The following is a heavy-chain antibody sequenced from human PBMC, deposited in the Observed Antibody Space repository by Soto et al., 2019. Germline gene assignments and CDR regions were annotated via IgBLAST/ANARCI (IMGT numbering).Heavy chain of an antibody. CDR2: IWYDGSNK. CDR1: GFTFSSYG. CDR3: ARDRESQQLAFSFDY. D-gene: IGHD6-13*01. V-gene: IGHV3-33*01. Sequence: QVQLVESGGGVVQPGRSLRLSCAASGFTFSSYGMHWVRQAPGKGLEWVAVIWYDGSNKYYADSVKGRFTISRDNSKNTLYLQMNSLRAEDTAVYYCARDRESQQLAFSFDYWGQGTLVTVSS. J-gene: IGHJ4*02.